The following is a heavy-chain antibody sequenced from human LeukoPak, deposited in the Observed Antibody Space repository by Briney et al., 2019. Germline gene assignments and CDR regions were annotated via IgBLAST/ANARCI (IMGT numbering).Heavy chain of an antibody. CDR3: ARDLPPGYSSSTSCRYYFDY. Sequence: GASVKVSCKASGYTFTSYGISWVRQAPGQGLEWMGWISAYNGNTNYAQKLQGRVTMTTDTSTSTAYMELRSLRSDDTAVYYCARDLPPGYSSSTSCRYYFDYWGQGTLVTVSS. CDR1: GYTFTSYG. D-gene: IGHD2-2*03. CDR2: ISAYNGNT. V-gene: IGHV1-18*01. J-gene: IGHJ4*02.